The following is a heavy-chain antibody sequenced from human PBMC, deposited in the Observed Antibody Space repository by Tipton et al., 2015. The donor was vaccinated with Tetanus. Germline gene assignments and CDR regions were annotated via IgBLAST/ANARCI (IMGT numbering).Heavy chain of an antibody. D-gene: IGHD1-26*01. CDR2: IHYSGST. V-gene: IGHV4-31*02. J-gene: IGHJ4*02. CDR1: GASISSGSYY. Sequence: LRLSCTVSGASISSGSYYWNWIRQHPGKGLEWIGYIHYSGSTYYNPSLKSRVIISVDTSKNQLSLKLTSVTAADTAVYYCARDQARGARGWNYFDYWGQGALVTVSS. CDR3: ARDQARGARGWNYFDY.